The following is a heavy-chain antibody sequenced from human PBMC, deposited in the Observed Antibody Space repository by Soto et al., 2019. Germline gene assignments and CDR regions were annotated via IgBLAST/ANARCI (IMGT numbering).Heavy chain of an antibody. J-gene: IGHJ4*02. CDR1: GGSISSFY. V-gene: IGHV4-59*01. D-gene: IGHD3-22*01. Sequence: SEALSLTCTVSGGSISSFYWSWIRQSPGKGLEWIGYVYNSGSTDYNPSLLSRVTLSIDTSKNQFSLRLTSVTAADTAVYYCATASSSGSSGELDYWGQGTLVTVSS. CDR2: VYNSGST. CDR3: ATASSSGSSGELDY.